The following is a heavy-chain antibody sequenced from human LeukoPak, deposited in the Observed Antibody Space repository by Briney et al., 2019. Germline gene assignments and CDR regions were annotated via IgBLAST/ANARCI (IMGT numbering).Heavy chain of an antibody. V-gene: IGHV3-9*01. D-gene: IGHD3-22*01. Sequence: PGGSLRLSCAASGFTFDDYAMHWVRQAPGKGLEWVSGISWNSGSIGYADSVKGRFTISRDNAKNSLYLQMNSLRAEDTAVYYCASSYYDSSGYKPTPTYNWFDPWGQGTLVTVSS. J-gene: IGHJ5*02. CDR1: GFTFDDYA. CDR2: ISWNSGSI. CDR3: ASSYYDSSGYKPTPTYNWFDP.